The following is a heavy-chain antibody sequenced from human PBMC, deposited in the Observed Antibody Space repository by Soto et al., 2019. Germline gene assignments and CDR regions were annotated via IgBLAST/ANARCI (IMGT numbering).Heavy chain of an antibody. V-gene: IGHV1-69*02. CDR1: GGTFSSYT. CDR2: IIPILGIA. J-gene: IGHJ5*02. CDR3: ASSIPSSCTSCYHH. D-gene: IGHD2-2*01. Sequence: QVQLVQSGAEVKKPGSSVKVSCKASGGTFSSYTISWVRQAPGQGLEWMGRIIPILGIANYAQKFQGRVTITADKSTSTAYMELSSLRSEDTAVYYCASSIPSSCTSCYHHWGQGTLVTVSS.